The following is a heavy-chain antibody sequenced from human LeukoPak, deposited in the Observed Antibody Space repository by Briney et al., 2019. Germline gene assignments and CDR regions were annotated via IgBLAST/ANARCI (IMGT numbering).Heavy chain of an antibody. CDR3: ARVGYSGYDNRGSFDY. J-gene: IGHJ4*02. D-gene: IGHD5-12*01. Sequence: SETLSLTCTISGGSINSYYWSWIRQPPGKGLEWIGYIYYSGSTNYNPSLKSRVTISVDTSKNQFSLRLSSVTAADTAVYYCARVGYSGYDNRGSFDYWGQGTLVTVSS. CDR2: IYYSGST. V-gene: IGHV4-59*12. CDR1: GGSINSYY.